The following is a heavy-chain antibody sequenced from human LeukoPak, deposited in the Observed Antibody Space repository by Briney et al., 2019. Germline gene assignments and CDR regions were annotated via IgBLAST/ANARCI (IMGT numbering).Heavy chain of an antibody. CDR1: GFTFSNYW. CDR3: ARDLGQYYDTSDNWFDP. V-gene: IGHV3-74*01. D-gene: IGHD3-22*01. CDR2: INSDGINT. Sequence: TGGSLRLSCAASGFTFSNYWMHWVRQAPGKWLVWVSRINSDGINTSYADSVKGRFTISRDNAKNTLNLQMNSLRAEDTAVYYCARDLGQYYDTSDNWFDPWGQGTLVTVSS. J-gene: IGHJ5*02.